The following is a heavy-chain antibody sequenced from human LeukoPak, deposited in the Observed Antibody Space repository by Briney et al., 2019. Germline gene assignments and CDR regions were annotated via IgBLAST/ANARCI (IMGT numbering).Heavy chain of an antibody. CDR2: IVVGSGNT. CDR3: ARARLYYGSGSSPPYYFDY. Sequence: GTSAKVSCKASGFTFTSSAVQWVRQARGQRLEWIGWIVVGSGNTNYAQKFQERVTITRDMSTSTAYMELSSLRSEDTAVYYCARARLYYGSGSSPPYYFDYWGQGTLVTVSS. D-gene: IGHD3-10*01. V-gene: IGHV1-58*01. CDR1: GFTFTSSA. J-gene: IGHJ4*02.